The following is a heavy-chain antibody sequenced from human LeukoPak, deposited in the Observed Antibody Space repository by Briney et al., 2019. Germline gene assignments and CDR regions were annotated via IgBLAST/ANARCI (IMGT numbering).Heavy chain of an antibody. V-gene: IGHV4-38-2*01. J-gene: IGHJ5*02. Sequence: SETLSLTCAVSGCSISSGYYCGWIRQPPGKGLEWIGSIYHSGSTYYNPSLKSRVTISVDTSKNQFSLKLSSVTAADTAVYYCARHILSQLSWFDPWGQGTLVTVSS. CDR2: IYHSGST. D-gene: IGHD6-6*01. CDR3: ARHILSQLSWFDP. CDR1: GCSISSGYY.